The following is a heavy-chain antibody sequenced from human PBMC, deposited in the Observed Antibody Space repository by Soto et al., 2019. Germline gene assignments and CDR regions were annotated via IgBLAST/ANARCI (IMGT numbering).Heavy chain of an antibody. J-gene: IGHJ6*02. D-gene: IGHD2-15*01. CDR3: RGVTPRSYYGMDV. Sequence: SETLSLTCAVYGGSFSGYYWSWIRQPPGKGLEWIGEINHSGSTNYNPSLKSRVTISVETSKNQFSLKLSSVTAADTAVYYCRGVTPRSYYGMDVWGQGTTVTVSS. CDR1: GGSFSGYY. CDR2: INHSGST. V-gene: IGHV4-34*01.